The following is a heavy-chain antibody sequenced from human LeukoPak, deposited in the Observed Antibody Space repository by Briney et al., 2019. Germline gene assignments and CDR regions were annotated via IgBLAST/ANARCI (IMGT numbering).Heavy chain of an antibody. V-gene: IGHV1-69*04. D-gene: IGHD6-19*01. CDR3: ASPSLKYSSGWTPPDYYYYGMDV. Sequence: VASVKVSCKASGGTFSSYAISWVRQAPGQGLEWMGRIIPILGIANYAQKFQGRVTITADKSTSTAYMELGSLRSEDTAVYYCASPSLKYSSGWTPPDYYYYGMDVWGQGTTVTVSS. CDR1: GGTFSSYA. CDR2: IIPILGIA. J-gene: IGHJ6*02.